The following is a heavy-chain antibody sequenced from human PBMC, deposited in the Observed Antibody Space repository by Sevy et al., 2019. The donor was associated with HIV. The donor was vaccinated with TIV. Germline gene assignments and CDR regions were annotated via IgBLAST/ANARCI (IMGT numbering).Heavy chain of an antibody. CDR1: GFSVSGYW. Sequence: GGSLRLSCAASGFSVSGYWMSWVRQTPEKGLEWVANIKNDGSEYNYLDSVKGRITFSRDNAKKSLYLQMNILGVDDTVVYCCATKGGSRSNYAFDVWGQGTMVTVSS. CDR3: ATKGGSRSNYAFDV. CDR2: IKNDGSEY. D-gene: IGHD3-10*01. J-gene: IGHJ3*01. V-gene: IGHV3-7*01.